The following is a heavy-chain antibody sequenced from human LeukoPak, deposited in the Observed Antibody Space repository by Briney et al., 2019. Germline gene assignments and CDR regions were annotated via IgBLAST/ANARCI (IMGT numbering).Heavy chain of an antibody. Sequence: PGGSLRLSCAASGFTFDDYAMHWVRQAPGKGLEWVSLISGVGGSTYYADSVKGRFTISRDNSKNSLYLQMNSLRTEDTALYYCAKDHSVLQWLGDFDYWGQGTLVTVSS. V-gene: IGHV3-43*02. CDR3: AKDHSVLQWLGDFDY. J-gene: IGHJ4*02. CDR1: GFTFDDYA. D-gene: IGHD6-19*01. CDR2: ISGVGGST.